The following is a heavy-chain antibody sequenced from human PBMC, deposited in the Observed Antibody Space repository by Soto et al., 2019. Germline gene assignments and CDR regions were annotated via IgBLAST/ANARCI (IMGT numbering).Heavy chain of an antibody. D-gene: IGHD1-1*01. CDR1: GYTFTNYW. CDR2: IYPGDSDT. Sequence: KVSCKASGYTFTNYWLAWVRQMPGKGLEWMGIIYPGDSDTRYSPSFQGQVTISADKSISTAYLQWSSLKASDTAMYYCARHSGDGYNYLDYWGQGTLVTVSS. V-gene: IGHV5-51*01. J-gene: IGHJ4*02. CDR3: ARHSGDGYNYLDY.